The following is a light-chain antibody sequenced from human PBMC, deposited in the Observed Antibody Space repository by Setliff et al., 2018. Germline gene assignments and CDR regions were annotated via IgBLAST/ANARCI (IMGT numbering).Light chain of an antibody. CDR1: SSNIGAGFT. CDR3: QSYGGSVDGDV. J-gene: IGLJ1*01. V-gene: IGLV1-40*01. Sequence: QSVLTQPPSVSGAPGQRVTISCTGSSSNIGAGFTVHWYQQLPGMAPKLLIYGDINRPSGVPDRFSGSRSGTSASLAITGLQAEDEADYYCQSYGGSVDGDVFGTGTKVTVL. CDR2: GDI.